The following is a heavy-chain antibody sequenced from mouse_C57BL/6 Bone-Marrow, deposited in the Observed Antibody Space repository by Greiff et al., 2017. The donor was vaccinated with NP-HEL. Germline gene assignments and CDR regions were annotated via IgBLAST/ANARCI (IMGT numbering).Heavy chain of an antibody. Sequence: DVQLQESGPGLVKPSQSLSLTCSVTGYSITSGYYWNWIRQFPGNKLEWMGYISYDGSNNYNPSLKNRISITRDTSKNQFFLKLNSVTTEDTATYYCAREGTVVAHYYAMDYWGQGTSVTVSS. CDR1: GYSITSGYY. CDR3: AREGTVVAHYYAMDY. CDR2: ISYDGSN. V-gene: IGHV3-6*01. D-gene: IGHD1-1*01. J-gene: IGHJ4*01.